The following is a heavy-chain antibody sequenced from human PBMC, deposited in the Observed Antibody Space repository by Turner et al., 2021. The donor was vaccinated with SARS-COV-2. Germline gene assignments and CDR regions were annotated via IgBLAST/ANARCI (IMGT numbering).Heavy chain of an antibody. V-gene: IGHV1-18*01. D-gene: IGHD3-10*01. CDR2: ISVYNSNT. J-gene: IGHJ6*02. CDR3: ARLRYYGSGSYLALPDYGMDV. CDR1: GYTFTSYG. Sequence: QVQLVQSGAEVKKPGASVKVSCKASGYTFTSYGISWVRQAPGQGLDWMGWISVYNSNTNYAQSLQGRVTMTTDTSTGTVYMELRSLRSDDTAVYYCARLRYYGSGSYLALPDYGMDVWGQGTTVTVSS.